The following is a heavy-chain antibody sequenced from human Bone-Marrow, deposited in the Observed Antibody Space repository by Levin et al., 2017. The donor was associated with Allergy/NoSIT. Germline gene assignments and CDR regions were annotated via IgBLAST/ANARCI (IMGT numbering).Heavy chain of an antibody. CDR1: GFSISNYG. CDR2: TWYNEDNK. Sequence: GGSLRLSCAASGFSISNYGMHWVRQAPGKGLEWVAVTWYNEDNKYYADSVKGRFTISRDNSKKMLYLEMNSLRAEDTAVYYCAREDSTLLGMDVWGHGTTVTVSS. J-gene: IGHJ6*02. D-gene: IGHD2-2*01. V-gene: IGHV3-33*01. CDR3: AREDSTLLGMDV.